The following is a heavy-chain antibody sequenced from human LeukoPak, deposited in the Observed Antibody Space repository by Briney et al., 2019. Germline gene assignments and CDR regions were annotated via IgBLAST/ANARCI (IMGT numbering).Heavy chain of an antibody. CDR2: INHSGST. CDR1: GGSFSGYY. D-gene: IGHD3-3*01. V-gene: IGHV4-34*01. J-gene: IGHJ5*02. Sequence: SETLSLTCAVYGGSFSGYYWSWIRQPPGKGLEWIGEINHSGSTNYNPSLKSRVTISVDTSKNQFSLKLSSVTAADTAVYYCARRSTIFGVVTRNWFDPWGQGTLVTVSS. CDR3: ARRSTIFGVVTRNWFDP.